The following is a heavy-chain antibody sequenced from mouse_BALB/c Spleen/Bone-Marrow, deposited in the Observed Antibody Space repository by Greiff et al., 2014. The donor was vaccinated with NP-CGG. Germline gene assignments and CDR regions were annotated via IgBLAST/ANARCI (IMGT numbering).Heavy chain of an antibody. Sequence: EVKLMESGGGLVQPGGSLKLSCAASGFDFSRYWMSWVRQAPGKGLEWIGEINPDSSTINYTPSLKDKFIISRDNAKNTLYLQMSKVRSEDTALYYCARLGYYGGFAYWGQGTLVTVTA. D-gene: IGHD2-3*01. CDR2: INPDSSTI. CDR3: ARLGYYGGFAY. CDR1: GFDFSRYW. V-gene: IGHV4-1*02. J-gene: IGHJ3*01.